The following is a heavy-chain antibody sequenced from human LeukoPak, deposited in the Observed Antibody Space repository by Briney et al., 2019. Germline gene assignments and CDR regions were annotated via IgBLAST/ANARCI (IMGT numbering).Heavy chain of an antibody. CDR2: IYSNGYT. Sequence: SETLPLTCTASGVYITNGLYFWNWIRQPAGKGLEWIGRIYSNGYTTYNPSLKSRVTISQDRTRNQFSLKLSSVTAADTAVYYCAREFGRGTFDIWGQGTLVTVSS. CDR3: AREFGRGTFDI. D-gene: IGHD3-16*01. J-gene: IGHJ3*02. CDR1: GVYITNGLYF. V-gene: IGHV4-61*02.